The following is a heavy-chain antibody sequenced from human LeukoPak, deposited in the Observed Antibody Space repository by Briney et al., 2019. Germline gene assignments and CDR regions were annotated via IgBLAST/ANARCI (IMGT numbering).Heavy chain of an antibody. V-gene: IGHV1-18*01. Sequence: ASVKVSCKASGYTFTSYGINWVRQAPGQGLEWMGWISADNGFTASAQNLQGRVTMTTDTSTNTAYMELRSLRSDNTAVYYCANLAGVVAGLDPWGQGTLVTVSS. D-gene: IGHD6-19*01. CDR2: ISADNGFT. J-gene: IGHJ5*02. CDR1: GYTFTSYG. CDR3: ANLAGVVAGLDP.